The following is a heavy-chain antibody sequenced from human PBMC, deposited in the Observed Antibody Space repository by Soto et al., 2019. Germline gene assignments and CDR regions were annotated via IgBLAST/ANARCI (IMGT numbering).Heavy chain of an antibody. Sequence: QLQLQESGPGLVKPSETLSLTCTVSGGSISSSSYYWGWIRQPPGKGLEWIGSIYYSGRTYYNPSLKSRVTVSVDTSKNQFSLKLSSVTAADTAMYYCARRLFMKASGSYNNLIDYWGQGTLVTVSS. CDR3: ARRLFMKASGSYNNLIDY. J-gene: IGHJ4*02. CDR2: IYYSGRT. D-gene: IGHD3-10*01. CDR1: GGSISSSSYY. V-gene: IGHV4-39*01.